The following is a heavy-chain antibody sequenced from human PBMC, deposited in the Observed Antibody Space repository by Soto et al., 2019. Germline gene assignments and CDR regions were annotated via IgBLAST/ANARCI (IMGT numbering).Heavy chain of an antibody. CDR2: IYYSGST. CDR1: GGSISSYY. D-gene: IGHD2-2*01. J-gene: IGHJ4*02. CDR3: ARQYCSSTRCSYYFDY. Sequence: PSETLSLTCTVSGGSISSYYWSWIRQPPGKGLEWIGYIYYSGSTDYNPSLKSRVTISVDTSKNQFSLKLHSVTAADTAVYYCARQYCSSTRCSYYFDYWGQGTLVTVSS. V-gene: IGHV4-59*08.